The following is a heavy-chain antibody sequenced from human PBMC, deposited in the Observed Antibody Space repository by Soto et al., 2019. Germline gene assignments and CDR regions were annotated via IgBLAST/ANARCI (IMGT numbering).Heavy chain of an antibody. CDR2: IYYSGST. J-gene: IGHJ4*02. V-gene: IGHV4-61*01. CDR1: GGSVKSSSYH. Sequence: SETLSLTCTVSGGSVKSSSYHWSWIRQPPGKGLEYIGYIYYSGSTNYNPPLKSRVTISVDTSKSKFTLTLSAATAADTAVYYCARLSRTVNYWGPGTLVTASS. D-gene: IGHD3-16*02. CDR3: ARLSRTVNY.